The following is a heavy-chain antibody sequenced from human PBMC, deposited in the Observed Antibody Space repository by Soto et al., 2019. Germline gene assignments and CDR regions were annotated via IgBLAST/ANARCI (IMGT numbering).Heavy chain of an antibody. V-gene: IGHV1-2*02. Sequence: ASVKVSCKASGYTFTGHYIHWVRQAPGQGPEWMGEIGPASGDTRYAQKFQGRVTMTRDTSITTVYMELNNLSPDDTAVYYCGRGRSGQLVVFYWGQGTPVTVSS. CDR1: GYTFTGHY. CDR3: GRGRSGQLVVFY. D-gene: IGHD3-10*01. CDR2: IGPASGDT. J-gene: IGHJ4*02.